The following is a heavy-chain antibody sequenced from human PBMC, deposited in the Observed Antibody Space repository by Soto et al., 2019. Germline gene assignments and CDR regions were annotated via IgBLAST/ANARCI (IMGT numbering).Heavy chain of an antibody. CDR2: IYYSGST. J-gene: IGHJ6*02. Sequence: PSETLSLTCTVSGGSISSSSYYWGWIRQPPGKWLEWIGSIYYSGSTYYNPSLKSRVTISVDTSKNQFSLKLSSVTAADTAVYYCARGGSGWYRRTYYGMDVWGQGTTVNVSS. D-gene: IGHD6-19*01. CDR1: GGSISSSSYY. CDR3: ARGGSGWYRRTYYGMDV. V-gene: IGHV4-39*01.